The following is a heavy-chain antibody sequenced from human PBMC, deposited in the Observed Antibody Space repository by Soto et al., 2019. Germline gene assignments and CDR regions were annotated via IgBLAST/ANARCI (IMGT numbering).Heavy chain of an antibody. Sequence: QPGGSLRLSCAASGFTFSSYGMHWVRQAPGKGLEWVAVISYDGSNKYYADSVKGRFTISRDNSKNTLYLQMNSLRAEDTAVYYCAKDGGSSGLFDYWGQGTLVTVSS. J-gene: IGHJ4*02. CDR1: GFTFSSYG. V-gene: IGHV3-30*18. CDR2: ISYDGSNK. CDR3: AKDGGSSGLFDY. D-gene: IGHD6-19*01.